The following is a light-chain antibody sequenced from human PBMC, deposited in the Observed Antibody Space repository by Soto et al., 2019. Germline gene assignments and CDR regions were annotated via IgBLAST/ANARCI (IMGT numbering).Light chain of an antibody. V-gene: IGKV3-11*01. CDR3: QQRSNWPPT. CDR2: GAS. Sequence: EIVMTQSPATLSVSPGERATLSCRASQSVSSNLAWYQQKPGQAPRLLIYGASSRATGIPDRFSASGSGTDFTLTISSLEPEDFAVYYCQQRSNWPPTFGQGTKVDIK. J-gene: IGKJ1*01. CDR1: QSVSSN.